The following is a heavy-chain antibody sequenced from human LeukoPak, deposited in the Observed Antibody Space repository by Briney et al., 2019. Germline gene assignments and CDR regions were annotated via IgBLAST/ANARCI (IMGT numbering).Heavy chain of an antibody. CDR3: ARDSGRCISGQGPYYYRGMDV. CDR1: GFTFSSYA. J-gene: IGHJ6*02. D-gene: IGHD6-19*01. V-gene: IGHV3-30-3*01. Sequence: GGSPRLSCAASGFTFSSYALHWVRQAPVKGLEWVAVISNDETNKYYADSVKGRFTISRDNSKNTLYLQMNSLRPEDTAVYYCARDSGRCISGQGPYYYRGMDVWGQGTTVTVSS. CDR2: ISNDETNK.